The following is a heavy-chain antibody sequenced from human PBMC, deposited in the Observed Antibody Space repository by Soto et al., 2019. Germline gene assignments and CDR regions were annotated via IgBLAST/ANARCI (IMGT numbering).Heavy chain of an antibody. CDR2: IIPIFGTA. CDR1: GGTFSSYA. CDR3: ARRRGQQLPQSDWFDP. Sequence: QVQLVQSGAEVKKPGSSVKVSCKASGGTFSSYAISWVRQAPGQGLEWMGGIIPIFGTANYAQKFQGRVTITSYESTSTAYMELSSLRSEDTAVYYCARRRGQQLPQSDWFDPWGQGTLVTVSS. V-gene: IGHV1-69*05. J-gene: IGHJ5*02. D-gene: IGHD6-13*01.